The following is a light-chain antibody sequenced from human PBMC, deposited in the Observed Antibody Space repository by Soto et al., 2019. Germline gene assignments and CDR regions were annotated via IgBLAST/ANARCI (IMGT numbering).Light chain of an antibody. Sequence: EIVLTQSPGTLSLSPGERATLSCRASQIISSSYLAWYQQKPGQAPRLLIYGASNRATGIPDRFSGSGPGTDFTLTISRLEPEDFAVYYCHQYGSAPAWTFGQGTKVEIK. V-gene: IGKV3-20*01. J-gene: IGKJ1*01. CDR2: GAS. CDR3: HQYGSAPAWT. CDR1: QIISSSY.